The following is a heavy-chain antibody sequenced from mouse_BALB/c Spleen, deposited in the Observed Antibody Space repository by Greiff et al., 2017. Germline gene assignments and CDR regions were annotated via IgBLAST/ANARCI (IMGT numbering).Heavy chain of an antibody. CDR3: DRVRSNPRYYAMDY. V-gene: IGHV2-2*02. CDR1: GFSLTSYG. Sequence: QVQLQQSGPGLVQPSQSLSITCTVSGFSLTSYGVHWVRQSPGKGLEWLGVIWSGGSTDYNAAFISRLSISKDNSKSQVFFKMNSLQANDTAIYCCDRVRSNPRYYAMDYWGQGTSVTVSS. J-gene: IGHJ4*01. CDR2: IWSGGST. D-gene: IGHD2-5*01.